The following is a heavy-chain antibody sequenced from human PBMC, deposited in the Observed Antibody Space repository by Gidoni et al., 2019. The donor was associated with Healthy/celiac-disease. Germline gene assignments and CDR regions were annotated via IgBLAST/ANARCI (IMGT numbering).Heavy chain of an antibody. D-gene: IGHD4-17*01. CDR1: GGSVSSGSYY. V-gene: IGHV4-61*01. CDR3: ARVDDYGDYVFDY. J-gene: IGHJ4*02. Sequence: QVQLQESGPGLVKPSETLSLTCTVSGGSVSSGSYYWSWIRQPPGKGLEWIGYIYYSGSTNYNPSLKSRVTISVDTSKNQFSLKLSSVTAADTAVYYCARVDDYGDYVFDYWGQGTLVTVSS. CDR2: IYYSGST.